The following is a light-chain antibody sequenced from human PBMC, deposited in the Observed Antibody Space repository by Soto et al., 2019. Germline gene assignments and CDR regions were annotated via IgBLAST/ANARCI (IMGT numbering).Light chain of an antibody. J-gene: IGLJ1*01. CDR1: VSNIGSNT. Sequence: QSVLTQPPSASGPPGQRVPISCSGSVSNIGSNTVNWYQHLPGTAPRFLIYSNDQRPSGVPDRVSGSKSGTSASLAISGLQSEDEADYYCAAWDDSLNAYVFGTGTKVTVL. V-gene: IGLV1-44*01. CDR3: AAWDDSLNAYV. CDR2: SND.